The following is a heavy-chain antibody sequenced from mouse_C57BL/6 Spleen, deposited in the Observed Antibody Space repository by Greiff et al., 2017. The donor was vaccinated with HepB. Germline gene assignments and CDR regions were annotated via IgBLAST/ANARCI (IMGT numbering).Heavy chain of an antibody. D-gene: IGHD4-1*01. J-gene: IGHJ4*01. CDR3: TRSPGTGAMDY. CDR1: GYTFTDYE. CDR2: IDPETGGT. Sequence: LVESGAELVRPGASVTLSCKASGYTFTDYEMHWVKQTPVHGLEWIGAIDPETGGTAYNQKFKGKAILTADKSSSTAYMELRSLTSEDSAVYYCTRSPGTGAMDYWGQGTSVTVSS. V-gene: IGHV1-15*01.